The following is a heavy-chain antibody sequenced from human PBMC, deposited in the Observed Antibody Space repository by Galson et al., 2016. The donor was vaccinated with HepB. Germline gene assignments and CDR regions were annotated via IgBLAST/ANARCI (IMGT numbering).Heavy chain of an antibody. Sequence: SVKVSCKASGYTFTSYTMHWVRRAPGQRLEWMGWINAGNGNTKYSQKFQGRVTITRDTSASTAHLELSSLRSEDTAVYFCARDPQWLALQPLDYWGQGTLVTVSS. CDR2: INAGNGNT. J-gene: IGHJ4*02. CDR1: GYTFTSYT. V-gene: IGHV1-3*01. CDR3: ARDPQWLALQPLDY. D-gene: IGHD6-19*01.